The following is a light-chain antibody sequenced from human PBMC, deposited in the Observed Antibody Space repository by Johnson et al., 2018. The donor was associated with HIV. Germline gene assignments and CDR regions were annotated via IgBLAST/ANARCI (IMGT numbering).Light chain of an antibody. CDR3: GTWDSSLSAFYV. CDR2: DNN. Sequence: HSVLTQPPSVSVATGQKVTISCSGSNSNIGNNYVSWYQQLPGTAPKLLIYDNNKRPSGIPDRFSGSKSGTSATLGITGLQTGDEADYYCGTWDSSLSAFYVFGTGTKVTVL. V-gene: IGLV1-51*01. CDR1: NSNIGNNY. J-gene: IGLJ1*01.